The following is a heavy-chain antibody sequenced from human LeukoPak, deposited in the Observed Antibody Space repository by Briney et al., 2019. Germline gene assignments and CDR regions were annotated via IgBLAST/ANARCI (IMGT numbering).Heavy chain of an antibody. CDR2: ISYDGSNK. Sequence: GGSLRLSCAASGFTFSSYAMHWVRQAPGKGLEWVAVISYDGSNKYYADSVKGRFTISRDNSKNTLYLQMNSLRAEDTAVYYCARDVTPYGSGSYYSYTDYWGQGTLVTVSS. J-gene: IGHJ4*02. V-gene: IGHV3-30-3*01. CDR1: GFTFSSYA. CDR3: ARDVTPYGSGSYYSYTDY. D-gene: IGHD3-10*01.